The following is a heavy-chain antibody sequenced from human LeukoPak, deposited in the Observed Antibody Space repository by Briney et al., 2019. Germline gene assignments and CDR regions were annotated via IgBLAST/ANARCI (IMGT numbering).Heavy chain of an antibody. V-gene: IGHV3-13*01. CDR3: ARDGGGATADWYLDL. Sequence: GGSLRLSCAASGFTFSGYDMHWVRQPPGKGLEWVAAVGYGGDTYYPASVEGRFTVSRENAKNSLYLQMNTLRAGDTAVYYCARDGGGATADWYLDLWGRGTPVTVSS. CDR2: VGYGGDT. J-gene: IGHJ2*01. CDR1: GFTFSGYD. D-gene: IGHD5-12*01.